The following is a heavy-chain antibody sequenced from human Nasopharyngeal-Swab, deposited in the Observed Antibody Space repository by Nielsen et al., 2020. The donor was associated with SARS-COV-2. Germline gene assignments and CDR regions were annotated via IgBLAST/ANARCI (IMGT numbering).Heavy chain of an antibody. Sequence: RPAPGTGLEWVVYIYYSGSTYYNPSLKSRVTLSVDTSKSQFSLKLSSVSAADTAVYYCARDRRNYYGSGSYLGVWGKGTTVTVSS. CDR2: IYYSGST. D-gene: IGHD3-10*01. J-gene: IGHJ6*04. V-gene: IGHV4-31*02. CDR3: ARDRRNYYGSGSYLGV.